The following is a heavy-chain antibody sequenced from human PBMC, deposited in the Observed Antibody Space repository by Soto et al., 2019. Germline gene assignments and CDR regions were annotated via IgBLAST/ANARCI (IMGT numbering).Heavy chain of an antibody. CDR1: GGSFSGYY. Sequence: PSETLSLTCAVYGGSFSGYYWSWIRQPPGKGLEWIGEINHSGSTNYNPSLKSRVTISVDTSKNQFSLKLSSVTAADTAVYYCAREVVLRYFEWLLYTNWFDTWGQGTLVTVSS. CDR2: INHSGST. J-gene: IGHJ5*02. V-gene: IGHV4-34*01. D-gene: IGHD3-9*01. CDR3: AREVVLRYFEWLLYTNWFDT.